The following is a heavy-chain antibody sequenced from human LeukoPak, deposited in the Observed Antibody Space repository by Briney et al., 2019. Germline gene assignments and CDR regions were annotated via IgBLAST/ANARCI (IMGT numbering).Heavy chain of an antibody. Sequence: GGSLRLSCAASGFTFSNYAMHWVRQAPGKGLEWVAVISYDGSDKYYADSVKGRFTISRDNSKNTLYLQMNSLRPEDTAVYYCARDWGRRYSSGWYGDFDYWGQGTLVTVSS. CDR1: GFTFSNYA. J-gene: IGHJ4*02. CDR3: ARDWGRRYSSGWYGDFDY. CDR2: ISYDGSDK. D-gene: IGHD6-19*01. V-gene: IGHV3-30-3*01.